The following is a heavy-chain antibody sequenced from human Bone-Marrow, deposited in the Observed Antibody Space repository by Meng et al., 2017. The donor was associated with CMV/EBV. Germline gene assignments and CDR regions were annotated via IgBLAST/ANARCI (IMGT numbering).Heavy chain of an antibody. CDR2: ISPIFGTA. J-gene: IGHJ5*02. D-gene: IGHD2-8*01. Sequence: SSEASGGTFRSYCISRVRQAPGQGLEWMGGISPIFGTAHYAQKFQGRATITSDKSTSTAYMELSTLGSEDTAVYCCATFTNGWSDLWGQGTLVTVSS. V-gene: IGHV1-69*06. CDR3: ATFTNGWSDL. CDR1: GGTFRSYC.